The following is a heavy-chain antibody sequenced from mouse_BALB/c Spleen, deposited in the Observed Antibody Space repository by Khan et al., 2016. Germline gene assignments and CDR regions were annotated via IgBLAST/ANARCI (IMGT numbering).Heavy chain of an antibody. V-gene: IGHV3-8*02. Sequence: EVQLQESGPSLVKPSQTLSLTCSVTGDSITSGYWNWIRKFPGNKLEYMGYISNSGSTYYNPSLKSRISITRDTSKNQYYLQLNSVTTEDTATYYCARYKDYYGSPYFDYWGQGTTLTVSS. CDR2: ISNSGST. CDR3: ARYKDYYGSPYFDY. D-gene: IGHD1-1*01. J-gene: IGHJ2*01. CDR1: GDSITSGY.